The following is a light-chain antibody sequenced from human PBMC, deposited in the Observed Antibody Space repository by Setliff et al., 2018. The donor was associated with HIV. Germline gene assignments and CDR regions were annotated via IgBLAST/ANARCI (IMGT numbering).Light chain of an antibody. J-gene: IGLJ1*01. CDR3: SSYTSSSTYV. Sequence: QSALTQPASVSGSPGQSITISCTGTSSDVGGYNYVSCYQQHTGKAPKLMIYDVSNRPSGVSNRFSGSKSGNTASLTISGLQAEDEADYYCSSYTSSSTYVVGTGTKVNV. CDR2: DVS. CDR1: SSDVGGYNY. V-gene: IGLV2-14*03.